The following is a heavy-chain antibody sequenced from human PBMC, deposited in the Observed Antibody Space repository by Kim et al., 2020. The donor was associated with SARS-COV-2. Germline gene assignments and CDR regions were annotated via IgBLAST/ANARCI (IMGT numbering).Heavy chain of an antibody. Sequence: SETLSLTCTVSGGSISSYYWSWIRQPPGKGLEWIGYIYYSGSTNYNPSLKSRVTISVDTSKNQFSLKLSSVTAADTAVYYCARALATERDAFDIWGQGTMVTVSS. CDR2: IYYSGST. J-gene: IGHJ3*02. V-gene: IGHV4-59*13. D-gene: IGHD3-16*02. CDR3: ARALATERDAFDI. CDR1: GGSISSYY.